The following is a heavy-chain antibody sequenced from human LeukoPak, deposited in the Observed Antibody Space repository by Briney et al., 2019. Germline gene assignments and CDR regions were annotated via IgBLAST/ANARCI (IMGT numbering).Heavy chain of an antibody. CDR3: ARRRAVAGVYYFDY. Sequence: GESLKISCKGSGYSFTSYWIAWVRQMPGKGLEWMGIIYPGDSATRHSPSFQGQVTTSADKSIGTAYLQWSSLKASDTAMYYCARRRAVAGVYYFDYWGQGTLVTVSS. J-gene: IGHJ4*02. CDR2: IYPGDSAT. V-gene: IGHV5-51*01. D-gene: IGHD6-19*01. CDR1: GYSFTSYW.